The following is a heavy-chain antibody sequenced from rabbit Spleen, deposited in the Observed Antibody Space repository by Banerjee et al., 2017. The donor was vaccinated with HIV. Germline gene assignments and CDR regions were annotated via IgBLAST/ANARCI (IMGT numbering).Heavy chain of an antibody. CDR1: GLDFSSSYW. D-gene: IGHD4-1*01. CDR3: ARDLAGAVGWNFDL. V-gene: IGHV1S45*01. Sequence: QQQLEESGGGLVQPEGSLTLTCKASGLDFSSSYWICWVRQAPGKGLELIASINSFTGRPVYAAWAKDRFTISKASWTTVTLQMISLTDADTARYFCARDLAGAVGWNFDLWGPGTLVTVS. CDR2: INSFTGRP. J-gene: IGHJ4*01.